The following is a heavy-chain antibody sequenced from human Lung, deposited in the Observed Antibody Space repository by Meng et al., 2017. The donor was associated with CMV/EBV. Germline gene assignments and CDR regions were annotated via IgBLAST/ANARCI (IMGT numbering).Heavy chain of an antibody. V-gene: IGHV1-69*05. CDR3: ATLPEGAIFGDYGMDV. Sequence: SVXVSXXASGGTFSTYAISGVRQAPGQGLEWMGGIIPIFGTANYAQKFQGRVTITTDESTSTAYMELSSLRSEDTAVYYCATLPEGAIFGDYGMDVWGQGTXVTVSS. J-gene: IGHJ6*02. CDR1: GGTFSTYA. CDR2: IIPIFGTA. D-gene: IGHD3-3*01.